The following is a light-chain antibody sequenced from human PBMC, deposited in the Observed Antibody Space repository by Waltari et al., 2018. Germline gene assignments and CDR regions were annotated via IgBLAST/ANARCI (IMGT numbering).Light chain of an antibody. CDR3: MQARQPPRT. CDR1: QSLLHGDGRNF. J-gene: IGKJ1*01. Sequence: DIVMTQSPLSLPVTPGEPASTSCRSSQSLLHGDGRNFLDWYLQKPGQSPQLLIYMGSNRASGVPDRFSGSGSGTYFTLKISRVEAEDVGVYYCMQARQPPRTFGQGTKVEIK. V-gene: IGKV2-28*01. CDR2: MGS.